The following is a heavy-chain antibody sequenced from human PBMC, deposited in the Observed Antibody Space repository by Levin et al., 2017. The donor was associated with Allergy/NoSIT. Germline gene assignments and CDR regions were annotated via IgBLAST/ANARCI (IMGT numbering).Heavy chain of an antibody. Sequence: ASQTLSLTCSVSGGSVGTGDFYWTWFRQPPGKGLEWIGYFYYSGSTLYNSSLKSRASIELDTSNNQFSLNLHSVTAADTAVYYCARGLLQSAGFFDYWGQGTLVSVSS. D-gene: IGHD5-24*01. CDR2: FYYSGST. CDR3: ARGLLQSAGFFDY. CDR1: GGSVGTGDFY. V-gene: IGHV4-30-4*01. J-gene: IGHJ4*02.